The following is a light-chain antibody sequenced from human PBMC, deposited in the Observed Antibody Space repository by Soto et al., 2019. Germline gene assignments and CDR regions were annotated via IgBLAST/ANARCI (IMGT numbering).Light chain of an antibody. CDR3: SSYTSRSTLV. Sequence: QSALTQPASVSGSPGQSITISCTGTSSDVGGYNYVSWYQQHPGRAPKVMIHEVNNRPSGVSNRFSGSKSGNTASLTISGLQTEDEADYYCSSYTSRSTLVFGGGTKLTVL. CDR1: SSDVGGYNY. J-gene: IGLJ3*02. CDR2: EVN. V-gene: IGLV2-14*01.